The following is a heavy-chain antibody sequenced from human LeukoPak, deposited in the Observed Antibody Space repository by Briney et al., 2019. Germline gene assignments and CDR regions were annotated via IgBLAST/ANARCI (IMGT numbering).Heavy chain of an antibody. Sequence: PSETLSLTCTVSGGSICSGGYYWRWIRQHPGKGLEWIGYIYYSGSTYYNPSLKSRVTISVDTSKNQFSLKLSSVPAADTAVYYCARSTFSSNWNLWGQGTLVTGSS. D-gene: IGHD6-13*01. CDR3: ARSTFSSNWNL. V-gene: IGHV4-31*03. CDR2: IYYSGST. J-gene: IGHJ4*02. CDR1: GGSICSGGYY.